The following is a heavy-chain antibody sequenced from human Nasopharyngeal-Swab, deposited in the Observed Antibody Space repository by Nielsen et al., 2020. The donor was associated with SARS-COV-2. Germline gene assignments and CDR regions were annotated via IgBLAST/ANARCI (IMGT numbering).Heavy chain of an antibody. V-gene: IGHV3-23*01. J-gene: IGHJ6*02. Sequence: RGSLRLSCAASGFTFSSYALSWVRQAPGEGLEWVSAISGSGDSTYYTDSVRGRFTISRDNSKNTLTLQMNSLRVEDTAIYYCAKDRDSGDDSEEYYHYYGMDVWGQGTTVTVSS. CDR2: ISGSGDST. CDR3: AKDRDSGDDSEEYYHYYGMDV. D-gene: IGHD5-12*01. CDR1: GFTFSSYA.